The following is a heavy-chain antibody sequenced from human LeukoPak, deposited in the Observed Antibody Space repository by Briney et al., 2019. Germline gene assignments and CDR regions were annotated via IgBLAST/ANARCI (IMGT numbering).Heavy chain of an antibody. J-gene: IGHJ6*04. D-gene: IGHD3-10*01. CDR2: IYAGDSDT. Sequence: GESLKISCKASGYRFTNFWIAWVRQMPGKGLEWMGIIYAGDSDTRYSPSLQGQVTMSVDKSSSTAHLQWTSLKASDTAMYYCARSGFARGMDVWGKGTTVTVAS. CDR3: ARSGFARGMDV. CDR1: GYRFTNFW. V-gene: IGHV5-51*01.